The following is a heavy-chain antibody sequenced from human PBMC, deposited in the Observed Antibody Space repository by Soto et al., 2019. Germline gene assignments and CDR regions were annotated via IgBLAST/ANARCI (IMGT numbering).Heavy chain of an antibody. CDR2: IFPGDSDT. J-gene: IGHJ4*01. Sequence: GESLKISCKASGFSLNTYWIAWVRQMPGKGLEWMGAIFPGDSDTKYSPSFEGQVTISADTSTSTAYLQWDSLRASDTAMYFCARHLVGSTGGNFDYWGQGTLVTVSS. V-gene: IGHV5-51*01. D-gene: IGHD1-26*01. CDR3: ARHLVGSTGGNFDY. CDR1: GFSLNTYW.